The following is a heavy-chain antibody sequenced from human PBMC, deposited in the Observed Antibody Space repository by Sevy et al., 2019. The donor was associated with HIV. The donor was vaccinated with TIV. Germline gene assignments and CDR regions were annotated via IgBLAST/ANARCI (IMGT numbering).Heavy chain of an antibody. CDR2: IIPIFGRT. V-gene: IGHV1-69*13. J-gene: IGHJ3*02. D-gene: IGHD3-22*01. CDR1: GGTFSNSA. CDR3: ARDPLPSSVSGGAFDI. Sequence: ASVKVSCKASGGTFSNSAINWVRQAPGQGLEWMGGIIPIFGRTHYAQKFQGRVSITADESTITALLELSSLRSEDTAMYYCARDPLPSSVSGGAFDIWGQGTVVTVSS.